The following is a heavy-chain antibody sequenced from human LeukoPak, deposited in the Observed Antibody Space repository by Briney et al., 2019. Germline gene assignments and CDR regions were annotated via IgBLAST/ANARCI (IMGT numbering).Heavy chain of an antibody. J-gene: IGHJ3*02. CDR1: GYSFTSYW. V-gene: IGHV5-51*01. D-gene: IGHD3-10*01. CDR2: IYPGDSDT. CDR3: ARTYYYGSGSYYGDAFDI. Sequence: GESLKISCKGSGYSFTSYWIGWERQMPGKGLEWMGIIYPGDSDTRYSPSFQGRVTISADKSISTAYLQWSSLKASDTAMYYCARTYYYGSGSYYGDAFDIWGQGTMVTVSS.